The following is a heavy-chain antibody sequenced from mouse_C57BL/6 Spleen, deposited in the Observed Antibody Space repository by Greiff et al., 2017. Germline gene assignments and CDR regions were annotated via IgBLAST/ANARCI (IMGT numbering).Heavy chain of an antibody. D-gene: IGHD2-4*01. CDR1: GYSFTGYY. CDR2: LNPSTGGT. V-gene: IGHV1-42*01. Sequence: EVKLQESGPELVKPGASVKISCKASGYSFTGYYMNWVKQSPEKSLEWIGALNPSTGGTTYNQTFKAKATLTVDKSSSTAYMQLKSLTSEDSAVYYCARRLDYAWCAYWGQGTLVTVSA. J-gene: IGHJ3*01. CDR3: ARRLDYAWCAY.